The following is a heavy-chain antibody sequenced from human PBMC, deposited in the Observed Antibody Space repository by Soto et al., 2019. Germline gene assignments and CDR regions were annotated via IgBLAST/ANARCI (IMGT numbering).Heavy chain of an antibody. V-gene: IGHV4-30-4*01. J-gene: IGHJ4*02. CDR2: IYYSGST. CDR3: AGGERKYSSSWYHIDY. Sequence: QVQLQESGPGLVKPSQTLSLTCTVSGGSISSGDYYWSWIRQPPGKGLEWIGYIYYSGSTYYNPSLKSRVTMSVDTSKNQFSLKLSSVTAADTAVYYCAGGERKYSSSWYHIDYWGQGTLVTVSS. CDR1: GGSISSGDYY. D-gene: IGHD6-13*01.